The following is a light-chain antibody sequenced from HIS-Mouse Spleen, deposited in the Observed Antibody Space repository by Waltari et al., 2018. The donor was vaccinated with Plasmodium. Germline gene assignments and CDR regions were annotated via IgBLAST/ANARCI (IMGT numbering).Light chain of an antibody. CDR3: YSTDSSGNHRV. CDR2: EDS. Sequence: SYELTQPPSVPVSPGQTARITCSGAALPKKYASWYQQKSGQAPVLVIYEDSKRPSGIPERFSGSSSGTMATLTISGAQVEDEADYYCYSTDSSGNHRVFGGGTKLTVL. J-gene: IGLJ3*02. V-gene: IGLV3-10*01. CDR1: ALPKKY.